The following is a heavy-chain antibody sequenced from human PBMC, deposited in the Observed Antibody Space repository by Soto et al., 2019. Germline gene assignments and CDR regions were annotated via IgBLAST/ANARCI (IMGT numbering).Heavy chain of an antibody. CDR3: ARASEPRPTTVTATYGSIDY. J-gene: IGHJ4*02. Sequence: PSETLSLTCTVSGGSISSGDYYWSWIRQPPGKGLEWIGYIYYSGSTYYNPSLKSRVTISVDTSKNQFSLKLSSVTAADTAVYYCARASEPRPTTVTATYGSIDYWGQGTLVTVSS. CDR1: GGSISSGDYY. CDR2: IYYSGST. V-gene: IGHV4-30-4*01. D-gene: IGHD4-17*01.